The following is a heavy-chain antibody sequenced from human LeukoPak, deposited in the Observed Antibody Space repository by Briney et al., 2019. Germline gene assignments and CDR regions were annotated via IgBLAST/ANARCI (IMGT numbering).Heavy chain of an antibody. J-gene: IGHJ4*02. V-gene: IGHV3-48*01. Sequence: GGSLRLSCAASGFTFSAYSMNWVRQAPGKGLEWVSYISGGGGTIYYADSVKGRFTISRDNAKNSLFLQMDSLRAEDTAVYYCARNQEIDYYDSSGFYWGVEYWGQGTLVTVSS. D-gene: IGHD3-22*01. CDR2: ISGGGGTI. CDR3: ARNQEIDYYDSSGFYWGVEY. CDR1: GFTFSAYS.